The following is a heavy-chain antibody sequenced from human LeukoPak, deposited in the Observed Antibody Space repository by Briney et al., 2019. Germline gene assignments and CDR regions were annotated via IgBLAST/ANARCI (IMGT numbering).Heavy chain of an antibody. J-gene: IGHJ4*02. D-gene: IGHD6-6*01. CDR1: GFTFSSYA. CDR3: AKSRIAARTIDY. Sequence: PGGSLRLSCAASGFTFSSYAMSWVRQAPGKGLEWVSAISGSGGSTNYADSVKGRFTISRDNSKNTLYLQMNSLRAEDTAVYYCAKSRIAARTIDYWGQGTLVTVSS. CDR2: ISGSGGST. V-gene: IGHV3-23*01.